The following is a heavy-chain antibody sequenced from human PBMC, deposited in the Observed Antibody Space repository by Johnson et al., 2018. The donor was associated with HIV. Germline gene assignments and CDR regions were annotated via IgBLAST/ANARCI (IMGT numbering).Heavy chain of an antibody. V-gene: IGHV3-66*03. Sequence: VQLVESGGGLIQPGGSLRLSCAASVFTVSSNYMSWVRQAPGKGLEWVSVIYSGGSTYYADSVKGRFTISRDNSKNTLYLQMNSLRAEDTAVYCCARCDSSSPLRAFDIWGQGTMVTVSS. J-gene: IGHJ3*02. D-gene: IGHD6-6*01. CDR2: IYSGGST. CDR3: ARCDSSSPLRAFDI. CDR1: VFTVSSNY.